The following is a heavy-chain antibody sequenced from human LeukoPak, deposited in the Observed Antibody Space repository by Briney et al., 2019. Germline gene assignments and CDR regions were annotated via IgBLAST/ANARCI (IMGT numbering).Heavy chain of an antibody. CDR1: GESFSGYS. J-gene: IGHJ6*03. V-gene: IGHV4-34*01. D-gene: IGHD7-27*01. CDR3: ARGQTELGTAYYYYMDV. CDR2: IIHSGST. Sequence: SETLSLTCAVNGESFSGYSWSWIRQSPGKGLEWIADIIHSGSTNYNPSLKSRVTISLDTSRNQFSLKLTSVTAADTAVYYCARGQTELGTAYYYYMDVWGKGTTVTVSS.